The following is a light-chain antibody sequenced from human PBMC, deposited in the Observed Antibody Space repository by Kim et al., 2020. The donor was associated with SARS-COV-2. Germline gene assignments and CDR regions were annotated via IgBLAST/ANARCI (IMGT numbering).Light chain of an antibody. CDR3: NSRDSNDNVV. Sequence: SSELTQDPAVSVALGQTVRITCQGDSLRSYYATWYQQKLGQAPILVIYGKNNRPSGIPDRFSGSSSGNTASLTITGTQAGDEADYYCNSRDSNDNVVFGGGTKLTVL. CDR1: SLRSYY. V-gene: IGLV3-19*01. J-gene: IGLJ2*01. CDR2: GKN.